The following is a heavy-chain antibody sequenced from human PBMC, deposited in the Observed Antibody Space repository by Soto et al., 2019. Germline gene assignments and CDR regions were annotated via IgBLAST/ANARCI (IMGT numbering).Heavy chain of an antibody. CDR3: ARVFPPVRYPYYYYYGMDV. CDR1: GFTFSSYW. V-gene: IGHV3-74*01. Sequence: GGSLRLSCAASGFTFSSYWMHWVRQAPGKGLVWVSRINSDGSSTSYADSVKGRFTISRDNAKNTLYLKMNSLRAEDTAVYYCARVFPPVRYPYYYYYGMDVWGQGTTVTVSS. J-gene: IGHJ6*02. CDR2: INSDGSST. D-gene: IGHD2-2*02.